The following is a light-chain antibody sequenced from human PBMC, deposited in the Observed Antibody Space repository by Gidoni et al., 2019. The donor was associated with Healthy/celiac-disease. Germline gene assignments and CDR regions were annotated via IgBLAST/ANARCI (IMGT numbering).Light chain of an antibody. CDR2: DNN. CDR1: SSNIGKNY. V-gene: IGLV1-51*01. Sequence: QSVLTQTPSVSAAPGQKDTISCTGSSSNIGKNYVIGYQQLPGTAPKLPIYDNNKRPAGIPDRFSGSKSGTSATLGITGLETGDEADYYCGTWDSSLSAVVFGGGTKLTVL. CDR3: GTWDSSLSAVV. J-gene: IGLJ2*01.